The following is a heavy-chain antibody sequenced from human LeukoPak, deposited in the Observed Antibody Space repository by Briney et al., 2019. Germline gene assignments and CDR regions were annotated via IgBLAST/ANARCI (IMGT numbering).Heavy chain of an antibody. CDR2: IYTSGST. CDR3: ARVPYYDFWSGSHDY. CDR1: GGSISSGSYY. V-gene: IGHV4-61*02. Sequence: SETLSLTCTVSGGSISSGSYYWSWIRQPAGKGLEWNGRIYTSGSTNYNPSLKSRVTISVDTSKNQFSLKLSSVTAADTAVYYCARVPYYDFWSGSHDYWGQGTLVTVSS. D-gene: IGHD3-3*01. J-gene: IGHJ4*02.